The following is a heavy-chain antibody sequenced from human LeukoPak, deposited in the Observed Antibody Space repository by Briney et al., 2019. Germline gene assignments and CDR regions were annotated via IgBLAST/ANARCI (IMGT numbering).Heavy chain of an antibody. V-gene: IGHV3-23*01. Sequence: PGGSLRLSCAASGFTFSSYAMSWVRQGPGKGLEGVSAISGSGGSTYYADSVKGRFTIYRENSKNTLYLQMNSLRAAHTAVYSCAKATYDFCSGYLFPFDSWGQGTLVTVSS. CDR1: GFTFSSYA. J-gene: IGHJ4*02. CDR3: AKATYDFCSGYLFPFDS. D-gene: IGHD3-3*01. CDR2: ISGSGGST.